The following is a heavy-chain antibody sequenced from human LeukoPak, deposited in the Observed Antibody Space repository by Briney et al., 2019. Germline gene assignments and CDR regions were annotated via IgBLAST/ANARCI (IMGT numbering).Heavy chain of an antibody. V-gene: IGHV3-43*01. Sequence: GGSLRLSCAASGFTFDDYTMHWVRQAPGKGLEWVSLISWDGGSTYYADSVKGRFTISRDNSKNSLYLQMNSLRTEDTALYYCAKDKEEQWLACGRYYFDYWGQGTLVTVSS. J-gene: IGHJ4*02. CDR2: ISWDGGST. CDR1: GFTFDDYT. CDR3: AKDKEEQWLACGRYYFDY. D-gene: IGHD6-19*01.